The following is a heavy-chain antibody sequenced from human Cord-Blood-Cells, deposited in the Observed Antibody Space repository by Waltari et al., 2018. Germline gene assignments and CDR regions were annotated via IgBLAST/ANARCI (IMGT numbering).Heavy chain of an antibody. CDR1: GGSFSGYY. CDR3: ARGSIAAAGIGAFDI. J-gene: IGHJ3*02. V-gene: IGHV4-34*01. Sequence: LKPSETLSLTCAVYGGSFSGYYWSWIRQPPGKGLEWIGEINHSGSTNYNPSLKSRVTISVDTSKNQFSLKLSSVTAADTAVYYCARGSIAAAGIGAFDIWGQGTMVTVSS. CDR2: INHSGST. D-gene: IGHD6-13*01.